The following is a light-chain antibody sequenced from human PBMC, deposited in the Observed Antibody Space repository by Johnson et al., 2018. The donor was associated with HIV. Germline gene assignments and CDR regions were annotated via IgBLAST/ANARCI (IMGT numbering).Light chain of an antibody. CDR3: GTWDSSLSAEV. CDR2: DNN. V-gene: IGLV1-51*01. J-gene: IGLJ1*01. CDR1: SSNIGNNY. Sequence: QSVLTQPPSVSAALGQKVTISCSGSSSNIGNNYVSWYQQVPGAAPKLLIYDNNRRPSGIPDRFSGSKSGTSATLGITGLQTGDEADYYCGTWDSSLSAEVFGTGTKVTVL.